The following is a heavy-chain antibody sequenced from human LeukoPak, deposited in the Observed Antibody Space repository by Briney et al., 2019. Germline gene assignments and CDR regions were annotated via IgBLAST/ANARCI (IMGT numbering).Heavy chain of an antibody. CDR1: GFTFSNHA. V-gene: IGHV3-30*01. J-gene: IGHJ6*03. CDR3: ARVFTIFGVVITYYMDV. CDR2: ISSGGTYE. Sequence: PGKSLRLSYAPSGFTFSNHAIHWVRHAPGKGLEWGSHISSGGTYEYYADSVKGRFTISRDNSKNTLYMQLNSLRAEDTAVYYCARVFTIFGVVITYYMDVWGKGTTVTVSS. D-gene: IGHD3-3*01.